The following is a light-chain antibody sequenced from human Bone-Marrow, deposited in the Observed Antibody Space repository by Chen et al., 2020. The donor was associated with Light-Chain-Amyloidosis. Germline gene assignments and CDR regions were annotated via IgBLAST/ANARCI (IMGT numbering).Light chain of an antibody. CDR1: KLGDRY. CDR3: QAWDTSSAP. V-gene: IGLV3-1*01. CDR2: QDN. J-gene: IGLJ2*01. Sequence: SYELTQPPSLSVSPGQTARITCSGEKLGDRYACWYQQKPGQSPVLVIQQDNKRPSGIPERFSGSTSGNIATLTISGTQTEDEAVYYGQAWDTSSAPFGGGTKLTVL.